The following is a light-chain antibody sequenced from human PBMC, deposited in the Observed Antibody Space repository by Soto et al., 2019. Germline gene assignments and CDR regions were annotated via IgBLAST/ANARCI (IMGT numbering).Light chain of an antibody. V-gene: IGLV1-40*01. CDR1: SSNIGAGYD. J-gene: IGLJ2*01. Sequence: QSALTQPPSVSGAPGQRVTISCTGSSSNIGAGYDVHWYQQLPATAPKLLIYGNSNRPSGVPDRFSGSKSGTSASLAITGLQAEDEADYYCQSYDSSLSGHVVFGGGTKLTVL. CDR2: GNS. CDR3: QSYDSSLSGHVV.